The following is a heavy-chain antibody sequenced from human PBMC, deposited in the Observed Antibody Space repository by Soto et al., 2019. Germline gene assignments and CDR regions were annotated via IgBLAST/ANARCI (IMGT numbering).Heavy chain of an antibody. Sequence: EVQLVESGGGLVQPGRSLRLSCAASGFTFDDYAMHWVRQAPGKGLEWVSGISWNSGSIGYADSVKGRFTISRDNAKNSLYLQMNSLRADDTALYYCAKDEGSSWYLIDYWGQGTLVTVSS. CDR2: ISWNSGSI. CDR1: GFTFDDYA. D-gene: IGHD6-13*01. CDR3: AKDEGSSWYLIDY. J-gene: IGHJ4*02. V-gene: IGHV3-9*01.